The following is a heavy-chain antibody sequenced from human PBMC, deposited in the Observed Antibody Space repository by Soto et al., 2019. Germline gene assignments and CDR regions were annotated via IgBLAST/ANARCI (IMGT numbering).Heavy chain of an antibody. CDR2: VSYDGVNK. J-gene: IGHJ6*02. CDR3: ARDPSSERRGYYVFDV. D-gene: IGHD3-10*01. V-gene: IGHV3-30-3*01. Sequence: QVQLVESGGGVVQPGRSLRLSCAGSISTFRSNGIHWVRQAPGKGLEWVAVVSYDGVNKDYADSVKGRFTISRDNSKSTVHLQMNSLRAEDTAVYHCARDPSSERRGYYVFDVWAKGPRSPSP. CDR1: ISTFRSNG.